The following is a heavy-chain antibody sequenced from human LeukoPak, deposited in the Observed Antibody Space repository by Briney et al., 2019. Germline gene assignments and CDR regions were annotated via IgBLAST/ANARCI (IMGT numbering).Heavy chain of an antibody. Sequence: WETLSLTCVVYGGSFSGYYWGWIREPPGKGLETIEENLQIESTNYTPSLKSRVTISVDTTKNQFSLKLTSVTAADPAVYFCSRGSDTYKRGADWGQGTLVTVSS. CDR1: GGSFSGYY. V-gene: IGHV4-34*01. D-gene: IGHD5-24*01. J-gene: IGHJ4*02. CDR2: NLQIEST. CDR3: SRGSDTYKRGAD.